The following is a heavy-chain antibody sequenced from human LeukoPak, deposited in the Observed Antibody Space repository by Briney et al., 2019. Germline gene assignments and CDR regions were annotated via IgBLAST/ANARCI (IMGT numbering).Heavy chain of an antibody. Sequence: PGASLRLSCAASGFTFSSYAMSWVRQAPGKGLEWVSGISGSGGSTYYADSVKGRFTISRDNAKNSLYLQMNSLRAEDTAVYYCARRSSGELLLDYWGQGTLVTVSS. V-gene: IGHV3-23*01. CDR2: ISGSGGST. J-gene: IGHJ4*02. CDR3: ARRSSGELLLDY. D-gene: IGHD2-15*01. CDR1: GFTFSSYA.